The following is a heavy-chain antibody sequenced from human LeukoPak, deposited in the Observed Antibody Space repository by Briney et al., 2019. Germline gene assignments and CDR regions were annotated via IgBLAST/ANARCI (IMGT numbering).Heavy chain of an antibody. D-gene: IGHD2-2*03. CDR1: GGTFSSYA. Sequence: ASVKVSCKASGGTFSSYAISWVRQAPGQGLEWMGWISAYNGNTNYAQKLQGRVTMTTDTSTSTAYMELRSLRSDDTAVYYCARDGSPVDAFDIWGQGTMVTVSS. J-gene: IGHJ3*02. CDR3: ARDGSPVDAFDI. CDR2: ISAYNGNT. V-gene: IGHV1-18*01.